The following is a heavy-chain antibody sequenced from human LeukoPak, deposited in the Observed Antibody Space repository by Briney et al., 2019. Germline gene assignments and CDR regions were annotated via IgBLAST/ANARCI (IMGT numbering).Heavy chain of an antibody. CDR3: ARGYYDSSGSFDY. CDR1: GGSISSGDYY. Sequence: SQTLSLTCTVSGGSISSGDYYWSWIRQPPGKGLEWIGYIYYSGSTNYNPSLKSRVTISVDTSKNQFSLKLSSVTAADTAVYYCARGYYDSSGSFDYWGQGTLVTVSS. V-gene: IGHV4-61*08. D-gene: IGHD3-22*01. J-gene: IGHJ4*02. CDR2: IYYSGST.